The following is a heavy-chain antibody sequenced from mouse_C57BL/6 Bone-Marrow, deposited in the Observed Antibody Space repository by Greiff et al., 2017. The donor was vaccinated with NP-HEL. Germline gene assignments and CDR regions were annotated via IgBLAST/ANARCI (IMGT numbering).Heavy chain of an antibody. J-gene: IGHJ4*01. CDR1: GFTFSDYY. CDR3: ARALYDYGYAMDY. CDR2: INYDGSST. V-gene: IGHV5-16*01. Sequence: EVQRVESEGGLVQPGSSMKLSCTASGFTFSDYYMAWVRQVPEKGLEWVANINYDGSSTYYLDSLKSRFIISRDNAKNILYLQMSSLKSEDTATYYCARALYDYGYAMDYWGQGTSVTVSS. D-gene: IGHD2-4*01.